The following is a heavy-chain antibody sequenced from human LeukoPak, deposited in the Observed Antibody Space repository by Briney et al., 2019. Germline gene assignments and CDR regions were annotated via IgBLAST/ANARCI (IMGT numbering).Heavy chain of an antibody. CDR3: AKLGGVATRPFDY. V-gene: IGHV3-23*01. Sequence: GGSLRLSCAASGFTFSSYSMNWVRQAPGKGLEWVSAISGSGGSTYYADSVKGRFTISRDNSKNTLYLQMNSLRAEDTAVYYCAKLGGVATRPFDYWGQGTLVTVSS. CDR2: ISGSGGST. D-gene: IGHD3-10*01. J-gene: IGHJ4*02. CDR1: GFTFSSYS.